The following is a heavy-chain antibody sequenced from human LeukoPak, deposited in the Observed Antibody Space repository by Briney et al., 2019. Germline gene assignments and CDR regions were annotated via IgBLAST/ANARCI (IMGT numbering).Heavy chain of an antibody. CDR1: GFTFSSYW. J-gene: IGHJ5*02. D-gene: IGHD3-3*01. V-gene: IGHV3-74*01. CDR2: INSDGSST. CDR3: ARAGDVAVLRFLEWQIPRYNWFDP. Sequence: PGGSLRLSCAASGFTFSSYWMHWVRQAPGKGLVWVSRINSDGSSTSYADSVKGRFTISRDNAKNTLYLQMNSLRAEDTAVYYCARAGDVAVLRFLEWQIPRYNWFDPWGQGTLVTVSS.